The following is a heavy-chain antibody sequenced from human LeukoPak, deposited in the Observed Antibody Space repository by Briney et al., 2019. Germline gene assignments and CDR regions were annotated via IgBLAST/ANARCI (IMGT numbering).Heavy chain of an antibody. J-gene: IGHJ6*02. CDR2: ISWNSGSI. D-gene: IGHD2-2*02. CDR3: AKGAVPAAIRYYYYYGMDV. CDR1: GFTFDDYA. V-gene: IGHV3-9*01. Sequence: GGSLRLSCAASGFTFDDYAMHWVRQAPGKGLEWVSGISWNSGSIGYADSVKGRLTISRDNAKNSLYLQMNSLRAEDTALYYCAKGAVPAAIRYYYYYGMDVWGQGTTVTVSS.